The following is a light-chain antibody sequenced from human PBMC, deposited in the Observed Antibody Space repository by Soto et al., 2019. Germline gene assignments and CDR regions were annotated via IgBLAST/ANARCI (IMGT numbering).Light chain of an antibody. J-gene: IGKJ5*01. CDR3: QQYNNWPL. CDR1: QDVGGS. CDR2: GAS. Sequence: EILMTQSPATLSLSPGERASLSCRASQDVGGSLAWYQQRPGQAPRLLISGASKRATGVPARFSGSGSGTEFTLTISSLQSEDFAVYYCQQYNNWPLFGQGTRLENK. V-gene: IGKV3-15*01.